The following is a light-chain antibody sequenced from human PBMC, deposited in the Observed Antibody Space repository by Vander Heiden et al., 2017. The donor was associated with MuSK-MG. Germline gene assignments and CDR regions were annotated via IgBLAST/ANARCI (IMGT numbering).Light chain of an antibody. V-gene: IGLV2-14*03. J-gene: IGLJ1*01. CDR2: DVS. Sequence: QSALTQPASVSGSPGQSITISCTGISSDVGGYNYVSWYQQHPGKAPKLMIYDVSNRHSGVSNRFSGSKSGNTASLTISGLQAEDEADYYCSSYTSSSTYVFGTGTKVTVL. CDR3: SSYTSSSTYV. CDR1: SSDVGGYNY.